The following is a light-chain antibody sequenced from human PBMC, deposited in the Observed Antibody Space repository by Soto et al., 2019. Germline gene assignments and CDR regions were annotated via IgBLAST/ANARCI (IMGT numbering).Light chain of an antibody. Sequence: DIQMTQSPSTPSASVGDRVTITSRASQSISSWLAWYQQKQGKAPKLLIYKASSLESGVPSRFRGSGSGTELTITISSLQPEDFEVYYCQQRSNWPRTFGQGTKVDIK. CDR3: QQRSNWPRT. J-gene: IGKJ1*01. CDR2: KAS. CDR1: QSISSW. V-gene: IGKV1-5*03.